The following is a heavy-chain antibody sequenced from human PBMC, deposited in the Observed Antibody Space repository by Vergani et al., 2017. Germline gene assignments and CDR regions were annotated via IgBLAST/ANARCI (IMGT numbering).Heavy chain of an antibody. CDR3: ARQARYYDSSGSVVY. D-gene: IGHD3-22*01. CDR1: GFTFSSYG. Sequence: QVQLVESGGGVVQPGRSLRLSCAASGFTFSSYGMHWVRQAPGKGLEWVAVISYDGSNKYYADSVKGRFTISRDNSKNTLYLQMNSLRAEDTAVYYCARQARYYDSSGSVVYWGQGTLVTVSS. V-gene: IGHV3-30*03. J-gene: IGHJ4*02. CDR2: ISYDGSNK.